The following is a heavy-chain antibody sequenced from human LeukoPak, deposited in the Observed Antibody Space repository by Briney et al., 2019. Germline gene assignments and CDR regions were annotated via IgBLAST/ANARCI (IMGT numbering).Heavy chain of an antibody. J-gene: IGHJ2*01. CDR3: AREYTWFFDL. V-gene: IGHV3-11*05. CDR2: VSTDSTYT. D-gene: IGHD5-18*01. Sequence: GGSLRLSCTASGFTFSNYSMTWIRQAPGKGLEWLSYVSTDSTYTNYADSVKGRFTISRDNAKSSLYLQMNSLTAEDTAVYFGAREYTWFFDLWGRGALVTVSS. CDR1: GFTFSNYS.